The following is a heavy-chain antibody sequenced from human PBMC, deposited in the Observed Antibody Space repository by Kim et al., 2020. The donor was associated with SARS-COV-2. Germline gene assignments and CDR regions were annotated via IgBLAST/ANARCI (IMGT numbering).Heavy chain of an antibody. CDR2: ISADTGKT. V-gene: IGHV1-3*01. CDR1: GYTFTSNA. J-gene: IGHJ4*02. D-gene: IGHD3-16*01. CDR3: ARMGEGGLPDY. Sequence: ASVKVSCKASGYTFTSNALHWVRQAPGQSLEWMGWISADTGKTKYSQKLQGRVTITRDTSASTGYMELSSLRSEDTAVYYCARMGEGGLPDYWGQGTLVTVSS.